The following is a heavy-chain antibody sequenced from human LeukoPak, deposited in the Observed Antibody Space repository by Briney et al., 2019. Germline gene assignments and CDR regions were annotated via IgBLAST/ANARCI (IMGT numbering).Heavy chain of an antibody. CDR2: IYANGNT. CDR3: VSYEQKRSDWYFDL. D-gene: IGHD3-16*01. J-gene: IGHJ2*01. CDR1: GFSVSGKY. V-gene: IGHV3-53*01. Sequence: QSGGSLRLSCAASGFSVSGKYLTWVRQAPGKGLEWVSLIYANGNTDYADSVKGRFTISRDISKNTIYLQMNSLRADDTAVYYCVSYEQKRSDWYFDLWGRGTLVTVSS.